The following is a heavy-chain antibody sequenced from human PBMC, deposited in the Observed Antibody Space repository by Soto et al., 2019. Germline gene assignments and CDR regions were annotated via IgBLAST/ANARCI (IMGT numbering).Heavy chain of an antibody. CDR3: ARVTRFFVREAGY. Sequence: QVLLVQSGADVKKPGASVKVSCKTSGYTFTAFDIYWVRLAPGQGLEWMGWMNTNTGNTGYAQKFQSGVTMTRDAAISTAYIALRSLNSEATNVYYCARVTRFFVREAGYWGQGTVVTVSS. J-gene: IGHJ4*02. V-gene: IGHV1-8*01. CDR2: MNTNTGNT. CDR1: GYTFTAFD. D-gene: IGHD3-3*01.